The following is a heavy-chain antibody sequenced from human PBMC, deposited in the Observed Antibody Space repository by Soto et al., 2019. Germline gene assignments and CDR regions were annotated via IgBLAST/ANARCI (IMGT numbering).Heavy chain of an antibody. V-gene: IGHV4-59*08. D-gene: IGHD3-9*01. CDR3: AISYYDILTGYSLAFDI. Sequence: SETLSLTCTVSGGSISSYYWSWIRQPPGKGLEWIGYIYYSGSTNYNPSLKSRVTISVDTSKNQFSLKLSSVTAADTAVYYCAISYYDILTGYSLAFDIWGQGTMVTVSS. CDR1: GGSISSYY. J-gene: IGHJ3*02. CDR2: IYYSGST.